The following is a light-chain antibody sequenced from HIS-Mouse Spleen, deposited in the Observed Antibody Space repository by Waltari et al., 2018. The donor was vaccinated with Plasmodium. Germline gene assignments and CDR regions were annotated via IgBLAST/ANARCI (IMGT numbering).Light chain of an antibody. V-gene: IGLV3-1*01. Sequence: SYELTQPPSVSVSPGQTAIIPRSGYNLGDEYACWYQQKPGRSPVLFIYQDSKRPSGIPERLSGSNSGNTATLTISGTQAMDEADYYCQAWDSSTAWVFGGGTKLTVL. CDR3: QAWDSSTAWV. CDR2: QDS. CDR1: NLGDEY. J-gene: IGLJ2*01.